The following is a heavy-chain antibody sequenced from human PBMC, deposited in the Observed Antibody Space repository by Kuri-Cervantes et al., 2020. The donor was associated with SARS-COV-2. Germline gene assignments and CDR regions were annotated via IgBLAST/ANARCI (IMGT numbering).Heavy chain of an antibody. D-gene: IGHD1-7*01. CDR3: AKRERGTGTANYYYYGMDV. CDR2: IRYDGSNK. CDR1: GFTFSDYY. V-gene: IGHV3-30*02. J-gene: IGHJ6*02. Sequence: GESLKISCAASGFTFSDYYMSWVRQAPGKGLEWVAFIRYDGSNKYYADSVKGRFTISRDNSKNTLYLQMNSLRAEDTAVYYCAKRERGTGTANYYYYGMDVWGQGTTVTVSS.